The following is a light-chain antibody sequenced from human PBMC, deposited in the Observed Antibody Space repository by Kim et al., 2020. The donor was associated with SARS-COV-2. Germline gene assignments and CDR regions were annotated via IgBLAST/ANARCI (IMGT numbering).Light chain of an antibody. CDR2: AAS. J-gene: IGKJ4*01. CDR1: QDISNT. CDR3: QHYNSWPLT. Sequence: EIVMTQSPATLSVSPGQRATLSCRASQDISNTLAWYQQKPGQAPRLLIYAASTRATGVPARFSGSGSGTEFTLTISSLRSDDFAIYYCQHYNSWPLTFGGGTRVEI. V-gene: IGKV3-15*01.